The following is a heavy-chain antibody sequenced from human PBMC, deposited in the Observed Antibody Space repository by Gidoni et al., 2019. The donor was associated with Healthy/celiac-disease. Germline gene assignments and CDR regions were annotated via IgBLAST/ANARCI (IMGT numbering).Heavy chain of an antibody. CDR3: ARGRDYYDSSGAGWYFDL. Sequence: EVQLVESGGGLVQPGGSRRLSCAASGFTFSSYDMHWVRQATGKGLGWVSAIGTAGDTYYPGSVKGRFTISRENAKNSLYLQMNSLRAGDTAVYYCARGRDYYDSSGAGWYFDLWGRGTLVTVSS. J-gene: IGHJ2*01. CDR2: IGTAGDT. D-gene: IGHD3-22*01. CDR1: GFTFSSYD. V-gene: IGHV3-13*01.